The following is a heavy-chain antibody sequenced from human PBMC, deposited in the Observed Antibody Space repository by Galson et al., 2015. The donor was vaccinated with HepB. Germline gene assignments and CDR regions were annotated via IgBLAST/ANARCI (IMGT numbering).Heavy chain of an antibody. Sequence: SVKVSCKASGGTFSSYAMHWVRQAPGQRLEWMGWINAGYGQTKYSQNFQGRVTITRDTSASTAYMELSGLRSEDTAVYYCARVLGYCTSSSCFGPYFYYYAMDVWGQGTTVTVSS. CDR3: ARVLGYCTSSSCFGPYFYYYAMDV. V-gene: IGHV1-3*01. CDR2: INAGYGQT. D-gene: IGHD2-2*01. CDR1: GGTFSSYA. J-gene: IGHJ6*02.